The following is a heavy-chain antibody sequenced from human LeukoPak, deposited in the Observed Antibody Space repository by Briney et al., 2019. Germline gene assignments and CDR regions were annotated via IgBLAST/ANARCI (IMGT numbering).Heavy chain of an antibody. D-gene: IGHD2-2*01. J-gene: IGHJ4*02. CDR3: ALRVVPTAPINLDY. CDR1: GFTFSSYA. V-gene: IGHV3-23*01. CDR2: ISGSGGST. Sequence: GGSLRLSCAASGFTFSSYAMSWVRQAPGKGLEWVSAISGSGGSTYYADSVKGRFTVSRDNSKNTLYLQMNSLRAEDTAIYYCALRVVPTAPINLDYWGQGTLVTVSS.